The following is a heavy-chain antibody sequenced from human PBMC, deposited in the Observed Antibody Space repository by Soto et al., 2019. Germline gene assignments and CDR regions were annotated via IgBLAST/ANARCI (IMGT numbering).Heavy chain of an antibody. CDR3: ARGFKRYSSPPGPLEY. D-gene: IGHD6-13*01. CDR1: GGSISSGDYY. J-gene: IGHJ4*02. CDR2: ISYSGNT. Sequence: SETLSLTCTVSGGSISSGDYYWSWIRQPPGKGLKRIGCISYSGNTYYNPSLKSRISISVDTSKNQFSLKLSSVTAADTAVYYCARGFKRYSSPPGPLEYWGLGTPVTVSS. V-gene: IGHV4-30-4*01.